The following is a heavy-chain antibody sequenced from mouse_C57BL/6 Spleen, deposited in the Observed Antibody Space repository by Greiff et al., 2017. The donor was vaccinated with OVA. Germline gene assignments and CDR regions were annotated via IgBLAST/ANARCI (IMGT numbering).Heavy chain of an antibody. J-gene: IGHJ4*01. CDR3: ARGMITTGFYYAMDY. Sequence: EVQLVESGGGLVQPGGSLSLSCAASGFTFTDYYMSWVRQPPGKALEWLGFIRNKANGYTTEYSASVKGRFTISRDNSQSILYLQMNALRAEDSATYYCARGMITTGFYYAMDYWGQGTSVTVSS. V-gene: IGHV7-3*01. CDR1: GFTFTDYY. CDR2: IRNKANGYTT. D-gene: IGHD2-4*01.